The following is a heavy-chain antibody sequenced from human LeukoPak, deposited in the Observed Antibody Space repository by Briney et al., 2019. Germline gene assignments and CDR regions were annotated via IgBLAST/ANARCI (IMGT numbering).Heavy chain of an antibody. CDR2: ISWNSGSI. J-gene: IGHJ4*02. Sequence: GGSLRLSCAASGFTFDDYAMHWVRQAPGKGLEWVSGISWNSGSIGYADSVKGRFTISRDNSKNTLYLQMNSLRAEDTAVYYCARGSPGIDYWGQGTLVTVSS. V-gene: IGHV3-9*01. CDR3: ARGSPGIDY. CDR1: GFTFDDYA.